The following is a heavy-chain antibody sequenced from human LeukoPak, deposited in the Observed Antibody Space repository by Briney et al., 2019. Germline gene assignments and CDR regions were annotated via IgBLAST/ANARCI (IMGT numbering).Heavy chain of an antibody. CDR3: AKLGYCSGGSCYSLYYYYMDV. Sequence: GGSLRLSCAASGFTLSSYWMYWVRQAPGKGLVWVSRINSDGSYTNYADSVKGRFTISRDNSKNTLYLQMNSLRAEDTAVYYCAKLGYCSGGSCYSLYYYYMDVWGKGTTVTISS. CDR2: INSDGSYT. J-gene: IGHJ6*03. V-gene: IGHV3-74*01. CDR1: GFTLSSYW. D-gene: IGHD2-15*01.